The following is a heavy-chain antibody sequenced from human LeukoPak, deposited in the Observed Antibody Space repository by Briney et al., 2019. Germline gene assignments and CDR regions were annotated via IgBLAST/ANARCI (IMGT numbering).Heavy chain of an antibody. CDR1: GFTFSAYA. D-gene: IGHD4-17*01. Sequence: GGSLRLSCTASGFTFSAYAMMWVRQAPEKGSEWVSAIRGGGGSAFYADSVKGRFTISRDNSKYTLFLQMNSLRAEDTAVYYCARDPNGDYIGAFDMWGPGTMVTVSS. V-gene: IGHV3-23*01. CDR3: ARDPNGDYIGAFDM. CDR2: IRGGGGSA. J-gene: IGHJ3*02.